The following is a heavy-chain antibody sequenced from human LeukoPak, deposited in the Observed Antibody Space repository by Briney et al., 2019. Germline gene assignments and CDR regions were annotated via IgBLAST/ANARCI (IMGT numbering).Heavy chain of an antibody. D-gene: IGHD3-22*01. CDR1: GFIFSNAW. CDR2: IKRKTDGGTT. Sequence: GGSLRLSCAASGFIFSNAWMSWVRQAPGKGLEWVGRIKRKTDGGTTGYAALVKGRFTISRDDSKNTLYLQMNSLRAEDTAVYYCAKDQLVVVILMGAFDYWGQGTLVTVSS. CDR3: AKDQLVVVILMGAFDY. V-gene: IGHV3-15*01. J-gene: IGHJ4*02.